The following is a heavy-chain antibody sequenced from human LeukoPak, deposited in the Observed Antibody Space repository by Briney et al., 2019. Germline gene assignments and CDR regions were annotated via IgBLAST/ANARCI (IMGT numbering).Heavy chain of an antibody. CDR3: APESSAHTVA. Sequence: GASVRVSCKASGGTYSSYAISWVRHAPGQGLEWMGRIIPILGIANYAQKFQGRVTITADKSTSTAYMELSSLRSEDTAVYYCAPESSAHTVAWGQGTLVTVSS. CDR1: GGTYSSYA. J-gene: IGHJ5*02. D-gene: IGHD3-22*01. CDR2: IIPILGIA. V-gene: IGHV1-69*04.